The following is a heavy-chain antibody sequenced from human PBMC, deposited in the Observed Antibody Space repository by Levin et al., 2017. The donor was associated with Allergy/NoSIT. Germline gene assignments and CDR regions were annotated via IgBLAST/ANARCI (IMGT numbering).Heavy chain of an antibody. Sequence: GGSLRLSCAASGFTFSSYAMHWVRQAPGKGLEWVAVISYDGSNKYYADSVKGRFTISRDNSKNTLYLQMNSLRAEDTAVYYCARGYKGLDYWGQGTLVTVSS. J-gene: IGHJ4*02. CDR3: ARGYKGLDY. CDR2: ISYDGSNK. D-gene: IGHD1-14*01. CDR1: GFTFSSYA. V-gene: IGHV3-30-3*01.